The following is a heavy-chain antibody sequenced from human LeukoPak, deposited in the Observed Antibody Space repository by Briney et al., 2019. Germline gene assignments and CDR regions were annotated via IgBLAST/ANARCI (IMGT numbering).Heavy chain of an antibody. CDR2: ISAYNGNT. CDR3: ARDWSSVDFYYMDV. CDR1: GYTFTTYG. D-gene: IGHD3/OR15-3a*01. Sequence: ALVKVSCKASGYTFTTYGISWVRQAPGQGLEWMGWISAYNGNTNYAQKFQGRVTMTTDTSTSTAYMELRSLRSDDTAVYYCARDWSSVDFYYMDVWGKGTTVTVSS. J-gene: IGHJ6*03. V-gene: IGHV1-18*01.